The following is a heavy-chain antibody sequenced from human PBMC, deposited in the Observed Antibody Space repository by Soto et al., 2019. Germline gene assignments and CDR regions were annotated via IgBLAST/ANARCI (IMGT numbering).Heavy chain of an antibody. CDR1: GFTFSSYG. J-gene: IGHJ4*02. CDR2: ISYDGSNK. Sequence: PGGSLRLSCAASGFTFSSYGMHWVRQAPGKGLEWVAVISYDGSNKYYADSVKGRFTISRDNSKNTLYLQMNSLRAEDTAVYYCAKVRGRRDGYNYDPYYFDYWGQGTLVTVSS. CDR3: AKVRGRRDGYNYDPYYFDY. D-gene: IGHD1-1*01. V-gene: IGHV3-30*18.